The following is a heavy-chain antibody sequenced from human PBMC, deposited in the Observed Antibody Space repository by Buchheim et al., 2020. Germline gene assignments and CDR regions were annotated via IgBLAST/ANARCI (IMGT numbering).Heavy chain of an antibody. CDR2: INPSGGST. V-gene: IGHV1-46*01. D-gene: IGHD6-19*01. CDR1: GYTFTSYY. J-gene: IGHJ4*02. Sequence: QVQLVQSGAEVKKPGASVKFSCKASGYTFTSYYMHWVRQAPGQGLEWMGIINPSGGSTSYAPKFQGRVTMTRDTSTTTVYMELSSLRAEDTAVYYCARDLGTTGYSSGWGQGTL. CDR3: ARDLGTTGYSSG.